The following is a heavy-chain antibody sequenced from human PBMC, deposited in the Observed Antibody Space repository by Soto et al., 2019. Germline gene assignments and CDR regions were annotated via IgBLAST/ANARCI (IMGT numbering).Heavy chain of an antibody. CDR3: ARDSRDYGDYVDNWFDP. CDR2: ISAYNGNT. CDR1: GYTFTSYG. V-gene: IGHV1-18*01. J-gene: IGHJ5*02. Sequence: ASVKVSCKASGYTFTSYGISWVRQAPGQGLEWMGWISAYNGNTNYAQKLQGRVTMTTDTSTSTAYMELRSLRSDDTAVYYCARDSRDYGDYVDNWFDPWGQGTLVTVS. D-gene: IGHD4-17*01.